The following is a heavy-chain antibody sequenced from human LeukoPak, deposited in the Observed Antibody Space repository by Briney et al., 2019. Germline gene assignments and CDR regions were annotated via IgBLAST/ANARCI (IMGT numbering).Heavy chain of an antibody. D-gene: IGHD3-16*01. CDR3: ARDFGAIIRAAYLDY. Sequence: GGSLRLSCAASGFTFSSYWMHWVRQAPGKGLVWVSRINSDGSSTTYADSVKGRFTISRDNAKNSLYLQMNSLRAEDTAVYYCARDFGAIIRAAYLDYWGQGTLVTVS. J-gene: IGHJ4*02. CDR1: GFTFSSYW. V-gene: IGHV3-74*03. CDR2: INSDGSST.